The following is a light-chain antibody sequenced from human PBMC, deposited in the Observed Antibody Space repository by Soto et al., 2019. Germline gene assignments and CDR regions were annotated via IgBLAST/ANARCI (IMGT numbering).Light chain of an antibody. J-gene: IGLJ2*01. CDR1: SGHTTYA. V-gene: IGLV4-69*01. CDR3: QTWGTGIRV. Sequence: QPVLTQSPSASASLGASVKLTCTLSSGHTTYAIAWHQQQPEKGPRYLMKLKSDGSHTKGDGIPDRFSGSSSGAERYLNISSLQSEDEADYYCQTWGTGIRVFGGGTKLTVL. CDR2: LKSDGSH.